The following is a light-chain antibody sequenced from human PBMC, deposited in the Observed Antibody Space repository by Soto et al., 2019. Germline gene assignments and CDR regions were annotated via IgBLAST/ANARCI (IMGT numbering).Light chain of an antibody. Sequence: AIQLTQSPSSLSASVGDRVTITCRASQGISSALAWYQQKPGKAPKLLIYDASSLESGVPSRFSGCGSGTDFTLAISSLQPEDFATYYCQQFHSYSWWTFGQGTKVEIK. J-gene: IGKJ1*01. CDR2: DAS. CDR1: QGISSA. CDR3: QQFHSYSWWT. V-gene: IGKV1-13*02.